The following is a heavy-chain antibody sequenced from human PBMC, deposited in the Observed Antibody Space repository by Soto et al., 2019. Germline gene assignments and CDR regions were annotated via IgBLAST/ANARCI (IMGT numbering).Heavy chain of an antibody. D-gene: IGHD3-22*01. CDR1: GGTFSSYT. V-gene: IGHV1-69*04. CDR2: IIPILGIA. J-gene: IGHJ6*02. CDR3: ARDYDSSGMDV. Sequence: SVKVSCKASGGTFSSYTISWVRQAPGQGLEWMGRIIPILGIADYAQKFQGRVTITADKSTSTAYMELSSLRSEDTAVYYCARDYDSSGMDVWGQGTTVTVSS.